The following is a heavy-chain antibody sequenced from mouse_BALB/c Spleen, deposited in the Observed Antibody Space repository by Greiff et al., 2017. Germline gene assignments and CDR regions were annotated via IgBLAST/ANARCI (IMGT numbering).Heavy chain of an antibody. CDR3: ARIRDPYFDY. D-gene: IGHD3-3*01. J-gene: IGHJ2*01. CDR2: ISYSGST. Sequence: EVKLLESGPGLVKPSQSLSLTCTVTGYSITSDYAWNWIRQFPGNKLEWMGYISYSGSTSYNPSLKSRISITRDTSKNQFFLQLNSVTTEDTATYYCARIRDPYFDYWGQGTTLTVSS. V-gene: IGHV3-2*02. CDR1: GYSITSDYA.